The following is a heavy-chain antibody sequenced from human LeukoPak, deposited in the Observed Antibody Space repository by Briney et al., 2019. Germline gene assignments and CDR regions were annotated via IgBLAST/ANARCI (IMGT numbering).Heavy chain of an antibody. Sequence: PSETLSLTCTVSGGSISSYYWSWIRQPPGKGLEWIGYIYYSGSTNYNPSLKSRVTTSVDTSKNQFSLKLSSVTAADTAVYYCARQGLVSYFDYWGQGTLVTVSS. V-gene: IGHV4-59*01. J-gene: IGHJ4*02. D-gene: IGHD3-9*01. CDR1: GGSISSYY. CDR3: ARQGLVSYFDY. CDR2: IYYSGST.